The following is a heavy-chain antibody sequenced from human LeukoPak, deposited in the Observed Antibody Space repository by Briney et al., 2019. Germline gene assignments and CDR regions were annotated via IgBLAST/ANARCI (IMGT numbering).Heavy chain of an antibody. CDR3: TTPNIAATGVDY. D-gene: IGHD6-13*01. CDR2: IKSKTDGGTT. Sequence: PGGSLRLSCAASGFTFSNAWMSWVRQAPGKGLEWVGRIKSKTDGGTTDYAAPVKGRFTISRDDSKNTLYLQMNSLKTEDTAVYYCTTPNIAATGVDYWGQGTLVTVSS. J-gene: IGHJ4*02. V-gene: IGHV3-15*01. CDR1: GFTFSNAW.